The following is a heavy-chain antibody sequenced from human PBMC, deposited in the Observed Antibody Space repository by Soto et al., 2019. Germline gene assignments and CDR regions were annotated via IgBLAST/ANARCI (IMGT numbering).Heavy chain of an antibody. Sequence: GGSLRLSCEASGFTFSNYDMNWVRQAPGKGLEWVSYISGSGRTIYYADSVKGRFTISRDSAKKSLFLQINSLRAEDTALYYCARGDDNSGYYYAFDSWGQGTPVTVSS. CDR3: ARGDDNSGYYYAFDS. V-gene: IGHV3-48*03. CDR1: GFTFSNYD. D-gene: IGHD3-22*01. J-gene: IGHJ4*02. CDR2: ISGSGRTI.